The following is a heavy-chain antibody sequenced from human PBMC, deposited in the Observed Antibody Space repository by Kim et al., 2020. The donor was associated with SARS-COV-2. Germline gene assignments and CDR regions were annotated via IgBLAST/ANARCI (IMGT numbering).Heavy chain of an antibody. CDR3: ARGSSGYYYGRNYYGMDV. J-gene: IGHJ6*01. CDR2: IYYSGST. Sequence: SETLSLTCTVSGGSISSYYWSWIRQPPGKGLEWIGYIYYSGSTNYNPSLKSRVTISVDTSKNQFSLKLSSVTAADTAVYYCARGSSGYYYGRNYYGMDV. D-gene: IGHD3-22*01. CDR1: GGSISSYY. V-gene: IGHV4-59*01.